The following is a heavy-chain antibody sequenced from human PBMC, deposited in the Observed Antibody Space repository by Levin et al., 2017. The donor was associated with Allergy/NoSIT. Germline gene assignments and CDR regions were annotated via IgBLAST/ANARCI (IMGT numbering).Heavy chain of an antibody. CDR1: GGSVSSGTYY. V-gene: IGHV4-61*03. CDR2: ISYRGVT. CDR3: ARDRIIVSGGNDYYYGMDV. J-gene: IGHJ6*02. Sequence: SETLSLTCSVSGGSVSSGTYYWSWIRRPPGKGLEWIGYISYRGVTKYNPSLKSRVTISVDTSKNDFSLKVTSVTAVDTAVYYCARDRIIVSGGNDYYYGMDVWGQGTTVIVSS. D-gene: IGHD5/OR15-5a*01.